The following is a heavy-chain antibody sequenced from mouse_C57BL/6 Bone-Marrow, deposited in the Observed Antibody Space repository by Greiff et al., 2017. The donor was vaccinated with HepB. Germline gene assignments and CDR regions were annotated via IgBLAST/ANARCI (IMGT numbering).Heavy chain of an antibody. CDR2: IYPGSGGT. J-gene: IGHJ2*01. CDR1: GYTFTSYW. Sequence: QVQLQQPGAELVKPGASVKMSCKASGYTFTSYWITWVKQRPGQGLEWIGDIYPGSGGTNYNEKFKGKATLTVDTSSSTAYMQLSSLTSEDSAVYYCARRYDYVFDYWGQGTTLTVSS. V-gene: IGHV1-55*01. D-gene: IGHD2-4*01. CDR3: ARRYDYVFDY.